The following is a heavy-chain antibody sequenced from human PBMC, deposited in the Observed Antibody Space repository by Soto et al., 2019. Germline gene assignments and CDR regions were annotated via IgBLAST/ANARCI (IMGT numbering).Heavy chain of an antibody. J-gene: IGHJ4*02. D-gene: IGHD2-15*01. CDR3: ARGPDIVVVVAATCCYFDY. Sequence: QVQLKQWGAGLLKPSETLSLTCAVYGGSFSGYYWSWIRQPPGKGLEWIGEINHSGSTNYNPSLKSRVTISVDTSKNQFSLKLSSVTAADTAVYYCARGPDIVVVVAATCCYFDYWGQGTLVTVSS. CDR1: GGSFSGYY. V-gene: IGHV4-34*01. CDR2: INHSGST.